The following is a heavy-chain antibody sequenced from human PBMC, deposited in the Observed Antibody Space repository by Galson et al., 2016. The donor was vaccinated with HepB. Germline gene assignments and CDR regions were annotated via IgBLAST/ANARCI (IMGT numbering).Heavy chain of an antibody. CDR3: AREKGELPPGNSGMDV. D-gene: IGHD1-26*01. J-gene: IGHJ6*02. CDR2: FLPFFGTG. V-gene: IGHV1-69*13. Sequence: SVKVSCKASVDTFNDYAFIWVRQAPGQGLEWMGGFLPFFGTGNNAQRFQGRVKIIADESTTTVYMELSSLRPEDTAVYYCAREKGELPPGNSGMDVWGQGTPVIVTS. CDR1: VDTFNDYA.